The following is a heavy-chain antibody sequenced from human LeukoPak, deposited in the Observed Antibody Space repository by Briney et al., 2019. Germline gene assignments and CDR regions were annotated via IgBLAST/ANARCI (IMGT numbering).Heavy chain of an antibody. CDR1: GFTFDDYG. CDR2: INWNGGST. J-gene: IGHJ4*02. V-gene: IGHV3-20*04. Sequence: GGSLRLSCAASGFTFDDYGMSWVRQAPGKGLEWVSGINWNGGSTGYADSVKGRFTISRDNAKNSPYLQMNSLRAEDTAVYYCASSGDFWYYFDYWGQGTLVTVSS. CDR3: ASSGDFWYYFDY. D-gene: IGHD2-21*02.